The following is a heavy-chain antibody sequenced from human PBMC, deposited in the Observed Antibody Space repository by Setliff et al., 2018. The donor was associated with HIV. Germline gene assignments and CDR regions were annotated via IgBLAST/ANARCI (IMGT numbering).Heavy chain of an antibody. CDR1: GGSFSAYY. Sequence: PSETLSLTCAVYGGSFSAYYWGWIRHPPGKGLEWIGEIKHNGNSNYNPSLKSRLTLSVDTSKNQFSLKLKSVTAADTAVYYCARLDYSNYYSYYIDVWGEGTMVTVSS. J-gene: IGHJ6*03. V-gene: IGHV4-34*01. CDR2: IKHNGNS. CDR3: ARLDYSNYYSYYIDV. D-gene: IGHD4-4*01.